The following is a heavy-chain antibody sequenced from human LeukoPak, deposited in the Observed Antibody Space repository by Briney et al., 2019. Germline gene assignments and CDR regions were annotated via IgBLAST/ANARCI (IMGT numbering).Heavy chain of an antibody. V-gene: IGHV3-21*01. Sequence: GGSLRLSCAASGFTFSSYSMNWVRKAPGKGLEWVSSISSSSSYIYYADSVKGRFTISRDNAKNSLYLQMNSLRAEDTAVYYCARDRAIGDFFDYWGQGTLVTVSS. D-gene: IGHD3-10*01. CDR3: ARDRAIGDFFDY. J-gene: IGHJ4*02. CDR1: GFTFSSYS. CDR2: ISSSSSYI.